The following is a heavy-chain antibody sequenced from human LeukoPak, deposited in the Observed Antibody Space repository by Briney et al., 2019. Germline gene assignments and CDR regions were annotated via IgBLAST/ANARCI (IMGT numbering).Heavy chain of an antibody. Sequence: GGSLRLSCAASGFTFSSYAMSWVRQAPGKGLEWVSAISSSGSTIYYADSLKGRFTISRDNAKNSLYLQMNSLRAEDTAVYYCAELGITMIGGVWGKGTTVTISS. CDR2: ISSSGSTI. J-gene: IGHJ6*04. CDR1: GFTFSSYA. V-gene: IGHV3-48*03. D-gene: IGHD3-10*02. CDR3: AELGITMIGGV.